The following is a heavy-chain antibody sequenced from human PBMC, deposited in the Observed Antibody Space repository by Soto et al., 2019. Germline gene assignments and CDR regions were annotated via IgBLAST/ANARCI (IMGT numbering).Heavy chain of an antibody. J-gene: IGHJ4*02. V-gene: IGHV3-33*01. CDR3: ARSAGKGGLAARIDY. CDR1: GFTFSSYG. D-gene: IGHD6-13*01. Sequence: QVQLLESGGGVVQPGRSLRLSCAAPGFTFSSYGILWVRQAPGKGLEWVAVIWYDGSSKYYADTVKGRFTSSRDNSKNTLYLQMNSLTAEDTAVYYCARSAGKGGLAARIDYWGQGTLVIVSS. CDR2: IWYDGSSK.